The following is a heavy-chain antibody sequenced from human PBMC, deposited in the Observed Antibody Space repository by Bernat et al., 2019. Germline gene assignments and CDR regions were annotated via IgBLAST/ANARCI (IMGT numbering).Heavy chain of an antibody. J-gene: IGHJ4*02. V-gene: IGHV4-39*01. Sequence: QLQLQESGPGLVKPSETLSLTCTVSGGSISSSSYYWGWIRQPPGKGLEWIGSIYYSGSTYYNASLKSRVTISVATSKNQFSLKLSSVTAADTAVYYCARQRSSSWYSPFEYWGQGTLVTVSS. D-gene: IGHD6-13*01. CDR3: ARQRSSSWYSPFEY. CDR2: IYYSGST. CDR1: GGSISSSSYY.